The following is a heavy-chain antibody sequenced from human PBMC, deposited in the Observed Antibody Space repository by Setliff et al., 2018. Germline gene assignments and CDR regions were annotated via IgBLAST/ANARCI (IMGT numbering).Heavy chain of an antibody. Sequence: ASVKVSCKASGYIFTSYYMHWVRQAPGQGLEWMGIINPSGGSTSYAQKFQGRVTMTRDTSTSTVYMKLSSLRSEDTAVYYCARERAYYYGSGSYYYHPGMDVWGQGTTVTVS. CDR1: GYIFTSYY. D-gene: IGHD3-10*01. CDR2: INPSGGST. V-gene: IGHV1-46*01. J-gene: IGHJ6*02. CDR3: ARERAYYYGSGSYYYHPGMDV.